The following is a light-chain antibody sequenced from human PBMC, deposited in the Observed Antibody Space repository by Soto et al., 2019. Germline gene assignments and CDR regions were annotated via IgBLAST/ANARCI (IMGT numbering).Light chain of an antibody. CDR3: QQYSSSPIT. Sequence: EIVLTQSPDTLSLSPGETATLSCRASQRVNTNYLAWYQRRPGQAPRLLISGASNRATGTPDRFVGRGSGTDFTLTIDRLAPEDFAVYYCQQYSSSPITFGHGTRLEIK. V-gene: IGKV3-20*01. CDR1: QRVNTNY. CDR2: GAS. J-gene: IGKJ5*01.